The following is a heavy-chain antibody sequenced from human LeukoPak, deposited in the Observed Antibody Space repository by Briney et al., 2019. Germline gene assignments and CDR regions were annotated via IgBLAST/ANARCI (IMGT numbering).Heavy chain of an antibody. CDR2: ISSSSSYI. CDR3: ARDCFPYYYGSGSFLGSDP. V-gene: IGHV3-21*01. CDR1: GFTFSSYS. D-gene: IGHD3-10*01. Sequence: EAGGSLRLSCAASGFTFSSYSMNWVRQAPGKGLEWVSSISSSSSYIYYADSVKGRFTISRDNAKNSLYLQMNSLRAEDTAVYYCARDCFPYYYGSGSFLGSDPWGQGTLVTVSS. J-gene: IGHJ5*02.